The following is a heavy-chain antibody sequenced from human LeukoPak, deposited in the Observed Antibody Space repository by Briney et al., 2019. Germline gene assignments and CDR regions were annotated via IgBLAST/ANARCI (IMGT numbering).Heavy chain of an antibody. V-gene: IGHV1-2*02. CDR2: INPNSDGI. J-gene: IGHJ4*02. CDR1: GYTFTDHY. CDR3: ARDERYDSSGYPFDY. D-gene: IGHD3-22*01. Sequence: ASVKVSCKASGYTFTDHYMHWVRQAPGQGLEWMGWINPNSDGINNYAQKFQGRVTMTRDTSISTAYMELSRLRSDDTAVYYCARDERYDSSGYPFDYWGQGTLVTVSS.